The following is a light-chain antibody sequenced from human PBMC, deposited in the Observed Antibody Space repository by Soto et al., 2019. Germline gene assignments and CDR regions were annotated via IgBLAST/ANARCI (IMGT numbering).Light chain of an antibody. V-gene: IGLV1-44*01. CDR3: ASWDDNRCVV. CDR2: RNN. CDR1: TSNIGSNT. J-gene: IGLJ2*01. Sequence: QSVLTQPSSASGTPGQRVTIACSGSTSNIGSNTVNWYQQLPGTAPKLLIYRNNQRPLGVPDRFSGSTSGTSASLVISGLQSEDEADYYCASWDDNRCVVFGGGTKLTVL.